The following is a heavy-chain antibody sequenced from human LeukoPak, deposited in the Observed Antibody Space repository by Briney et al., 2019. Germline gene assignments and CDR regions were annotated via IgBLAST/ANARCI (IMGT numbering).Heavy chain of an antibody. CDR2: ISAYNGNT. D-gene: IGHD3-22*01. J-gene: IGHJ4*02. CDR3: ARVGFWYDSSGYSIDY. Sequence: AASVKVSCKASGYTFTSYGISWVRQAPGQGLEWMGWISAYNGNTNYARKLQGRATMTTDTSTSTAYMELRSLRSDDTAVYYCARVGFWYDSSGYSIDYWGQGTLVTVSS. V-gene: IGHV1-18*01. CDR1: GYTFTSYG.